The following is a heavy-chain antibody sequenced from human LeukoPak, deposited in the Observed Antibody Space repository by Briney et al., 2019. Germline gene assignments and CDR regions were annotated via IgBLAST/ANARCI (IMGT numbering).Heavy chain of an antibody. D-gene: IGHD2-2*01. Sequence: SQALSLTCAISGDSVSSNSAAWNWIRQSPSRGLEWLGRTYDRSKWYNDYAVSVKSRITINPDTSKNQFSLQLNSVTPEDTAVYYCARSRMEYQLLNYYYYGMDVWGQGTTVTVSS. V-gene: IGHV6-1*01. CDR3: ARSRMEYQLLNYYYYGMDV. CDR2: TYDRSKWYN. J-gene: IGHJ6*02. CDR1: GDSVSSNSAA.